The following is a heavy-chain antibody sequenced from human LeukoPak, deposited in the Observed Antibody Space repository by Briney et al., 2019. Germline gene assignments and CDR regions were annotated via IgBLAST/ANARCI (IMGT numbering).Heavy chain of an antibody. V-gene: IGHV4-59*01. D-gene: IGHD1-1*01. Sequence: SETLSLTCAVYGGSFSGYYWSWIRQPPGKGLEWIGFLSYSGSTHYNPSLKSRVTISLDTSKNQFSLKLTSVTAADTAVYYCAKTDHNWFDPWGQGTLVTVSS. CDR3: AKTDHNWFDP. CDR1: GGSFSGYY. CDR2: LSYSGST. J-gene: IGHJ5*02.